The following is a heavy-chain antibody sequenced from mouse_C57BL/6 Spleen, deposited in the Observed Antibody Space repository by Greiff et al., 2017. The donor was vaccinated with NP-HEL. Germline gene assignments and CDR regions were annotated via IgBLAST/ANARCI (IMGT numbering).Heavy chain of an antibody. CDR2: IDPETGGT. CDR3: ARRLNWYFDD. V-gene: IGHV1-15*01. Sequence: QVQLQQSGAELVRPGASVTLSCKASGYTFTDYEMHWVKQTPVHGLEWIGAIDPETGGTAYNQKFKGKAILTADKSSSTAYMELRSLTSEDSAVYYCARRLNWYFDDWGTGTTVTVSS. J-gene: IGHJ1*03. CDR1: GYTFTDYE.